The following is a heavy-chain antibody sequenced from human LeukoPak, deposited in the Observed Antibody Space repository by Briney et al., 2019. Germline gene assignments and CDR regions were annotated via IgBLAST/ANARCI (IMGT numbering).Heavy chain of an antibody. J-gene: IGHJ4*02. CDR1: GYSFTSYW. V-gene: IGHV5-51*01. Sequence: GESLKISCKGSGYSFTSYWIGWVRQMPGKGLEWMGIIYPGDSDTRHSPSFQGQVTISADKSISTAYLQWSSLKASDTGMYYCATVRTYGDYAMNYWGQGTLVTVSS. CDR3: ATVRTYGDYAMNY. D-gene: IGHD4-17*01. CDR2: IYPGDSDT.